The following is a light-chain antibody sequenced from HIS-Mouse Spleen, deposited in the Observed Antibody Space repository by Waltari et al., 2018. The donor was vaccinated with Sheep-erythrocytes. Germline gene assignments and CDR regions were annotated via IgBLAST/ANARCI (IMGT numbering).Light chain of an antibody. CDR1: SSDVGGYNY. Sequence: QSALTQPPSASGSPGQSVTISCTGTSSDVGGYNYVSWYQQHPGKAPKLMFYEVSKRASGVPDRFSGSKSGNTASLTISVLQAEDEADYYCCSYAGSYNHVFATGTKVTVL. CDR2: EVS. V-gene: IGLV2-8*01. J-gene: IGLJ1*01. CDR3: CSYAGSYNHV.